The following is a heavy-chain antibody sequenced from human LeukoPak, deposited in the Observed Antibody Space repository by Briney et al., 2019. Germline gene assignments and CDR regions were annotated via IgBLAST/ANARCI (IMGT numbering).Heavy chain of an antibody. Sequence: SETLSLTCAVYGGSFSGYYWSWIRQPPGKGLEWIGEINHSGSTNYNPSLKSRVTISVDTSKNQFSLKLSSVTAADTAVYYCARDLGSGSASLAFDIWGQGTMVTVSS. CDR2: INHSGST. CDR3: ARDLGSGSASLAFDI. J-gene: IGHJ3*02. V-gene: IGHV4-34*01. D-gene: IGHD1-26*01. CDR1: GGSFSGYY.